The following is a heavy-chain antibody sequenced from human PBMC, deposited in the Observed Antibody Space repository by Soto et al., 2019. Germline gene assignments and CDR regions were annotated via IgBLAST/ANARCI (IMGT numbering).Heavy chain of an antibody. J-gene: IGHJ6*02. V-gene: IGHV4-38-2*02. Sequence: ASETLSLTCTVSDYSIIFGYYWGWIRQPPGKGLEWIGSIYYNGNTYYNPSLKSRVTISVDTSKNQSSLKLSSVTAADTAVYYCASNYGMDVWGQGTTVTVSS. CDR1: DYSIIFGYY. CDR2: IYYNGNT. CDR3: ASNYGMDV.